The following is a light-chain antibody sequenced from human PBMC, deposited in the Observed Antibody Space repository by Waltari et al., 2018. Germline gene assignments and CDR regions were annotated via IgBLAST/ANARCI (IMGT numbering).Light chain of an antibody. V-gene: IGKV3-20*01. Sequence: EIVLTQSPDTLSLSPGDRAAPSCRASQSLSSSYLAWDQQKPGQAPRLLIYGASSRATGIPDRFSGSGSETDFTLTISRLEPEDFAVYYCQQYDSTPYTFGQGTKLEIK. CDR1: QSLSSSY. CDR3: QQYDSTPYT. CDR2: GAS. J-gene: IGKJ2*01.